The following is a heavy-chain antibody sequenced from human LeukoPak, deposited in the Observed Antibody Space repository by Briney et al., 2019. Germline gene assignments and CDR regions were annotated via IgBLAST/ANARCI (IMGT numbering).Heavy chain of an antibody. CDR1: GGSISSSSYY. CDR2: IYYSGST. CDR3: ARLDYDILTGPFDY. D-gene: IGHD3-9*01. Sequence: SETLSLTCTVSGGSISSSSYYWGWIRQPPGKGLEWIGYIYYSGSTNYNPSLKSRVTISVDTSKNQFSLKLSSVTAADTAVYYCARLDYDILTGPFDYWGQGTLVTVSS. J-gene: IGHJ4*02. V-gene: IGHV4-61*05.